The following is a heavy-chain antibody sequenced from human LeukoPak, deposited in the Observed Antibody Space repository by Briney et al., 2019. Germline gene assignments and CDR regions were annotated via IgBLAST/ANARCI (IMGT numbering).Heavy chain of an antibody. CDR2: MSPNSGNT. CDR1: GYTFTSYG. CDR3: ARTPPDYGIDY. Sequence: ASVKVSCKASGYTFTSYGISWVRQATGQGLEWMGWMSPNSGNTGYAQKFQGRITMTKSTSISTAYMELSDLESEDTAVYYCARTPPDYGIDYWGQGTLVTVSS. J-gene: IGHJ4*02. V-gene: IGHV1-8*02. D-gene: IGHD4-17*01.